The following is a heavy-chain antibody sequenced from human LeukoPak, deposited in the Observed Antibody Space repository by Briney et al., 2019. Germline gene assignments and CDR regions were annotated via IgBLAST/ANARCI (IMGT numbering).Heavy chain of an antibody. CDR2: IYHSGST. V-gene: IGHV4-4*02. J-gene: IGHJ4*02. D-gene: IGHD3-10*01. CDR1: GGSISSSNW. Sequence: SETLSLTCAVSGGSISSSNWWSWVPQPPGKGLEWIGEIYHSGSTNYNPSLKSRVTISVDQSMNQFSLKLSAVTAADTAVYYCARGSITMVRGVIIPRFDYWGQGTLVTVSS. CDR3: ARGSITMVRGVIIPRFDY.